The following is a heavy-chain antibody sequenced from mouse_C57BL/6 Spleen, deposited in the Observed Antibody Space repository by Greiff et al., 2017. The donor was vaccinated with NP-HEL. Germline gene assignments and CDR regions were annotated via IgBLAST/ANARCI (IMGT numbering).Heavy chain of an antibody. CDR3: ASGYPPGGYFDY. J-gene: IGHJ2*01. V-gene: IGHV1-82*01. D-gene: IGHD2-2*01. CDR2: IYPGDGDT. CDR1: GYAFSSSW. Sequence: QVQLKESGPELVKPGASVKISCKASGYAFSSSWMNWVKQRPGKGLEWIGRIYPGDGDTNYNGKFKGKATLTADKSSSTAYMQLSSLTSEDSAVYFCASGYPPGGYFDYWGQGTTLTVSS.